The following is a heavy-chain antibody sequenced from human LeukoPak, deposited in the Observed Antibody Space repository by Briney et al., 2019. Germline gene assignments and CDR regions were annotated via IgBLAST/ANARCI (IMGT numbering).Heavy chain of an antibody. V-gene: IGHV3-48*03. Sequence: GGSLRLSCAGSGFPFSSYEMNWPRLAPAKGLEGVSHIDSSGITIYYGDSVKGRFTISRDNAKNSIYLQMDSLRVEDTAIYYCARDSVGDLLDYWGQGTPVTVSP. CDR1: GFPFSSYE. CDR3: ARDSVGDLLDY. CDR2: IDSSGITI. J-gene: IGHJ4*02. D-gene: IGHD4-17*01.